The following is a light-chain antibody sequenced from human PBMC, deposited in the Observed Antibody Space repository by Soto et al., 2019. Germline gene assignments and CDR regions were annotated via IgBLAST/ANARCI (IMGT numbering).Light chain of an antibody. CDR3: QQYYSTPWT. Sequence: IVMTQSPDSLAVSLGERATINCKSSQSVLYSSNNKNYLAWYQQKTGQPPKLLIYWASTRESGVPDRFSGSGSGTDFTLTISSLQAEDVAVYYCQQYYSTPWTVGQGTKVEIK. CDR2: WAS. CDR1: QSVLYSSNNKNY. V-gene: IGKV4-1*01. J-gene: IGKJ1*01.